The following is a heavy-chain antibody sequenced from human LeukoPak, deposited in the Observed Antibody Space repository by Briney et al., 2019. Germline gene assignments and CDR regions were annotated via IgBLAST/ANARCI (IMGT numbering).Heavy chain of an antibody. J-gene: IGHJ4*02. V-gene: IGHV3-49*04. Sequence: GRSLRLSCTASGFTFGDYTMSWVRQAPGKGLEWVGCSRSKTYGGATEYAASVKGRFTIPRDDSESIAYLQTNSLNTEDTAVYYCTRSRQLDSWGQGTLVTVSS. CDR3: TRSRQLDS. CDR2: SRSKTYGGAT. D-gene: IGHD2-2*01. CDR1: GFTFGDYT.